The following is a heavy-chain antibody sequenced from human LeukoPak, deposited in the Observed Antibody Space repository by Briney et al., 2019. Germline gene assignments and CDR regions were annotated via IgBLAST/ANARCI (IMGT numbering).Heavy chain of an antibody. CDR1: GFTFSTYW. Sequence: QPGGSLRLSCAASGFTFSTYWMHWVRQAPGKGLVWVSRINTDESSTNYADSVKGRFTISRDNAKNTLYLDMHSLRAEDTAVYYCTRDMGYTSGFHAFHIWGQGTVVTVSS. CDR2: INTDESST. J-gene: IGHJ3*02. V-gene: IGHV3-74*01. D-gene: IGHD6-19*01. CDR3: TRDMGYTSGFHAFHI.